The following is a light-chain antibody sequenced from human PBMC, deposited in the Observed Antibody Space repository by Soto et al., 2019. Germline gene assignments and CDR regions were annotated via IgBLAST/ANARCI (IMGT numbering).Light chain of an antibody. CDR3: HQYNNWAPVT. Sequence: IVMTQSPATLSVSPGERATLSCRSSQSFSSDLAWYQQKPGQAPSLLIYDASTRATDIPAPFSGSGSGTECSLTISSRLSDDFAVYYYHQYNNWAPVTFGGGTKVDI. CDR2: DAS. V-gene: IGKV3-15*01. CDR1: QSFSSD. J-gene: IGKJ4*01.